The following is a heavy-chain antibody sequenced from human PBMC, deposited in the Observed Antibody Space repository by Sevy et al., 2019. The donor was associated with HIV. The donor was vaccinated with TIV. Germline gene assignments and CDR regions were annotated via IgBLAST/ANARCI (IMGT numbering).Heavy chain of an antibody. Sequence: GGSLRLSCAASGFTFSSYSVNWVRQAPGKGLEWVSSISSSSSYIYYADSVKGRFTISRDNAKNSLYLQMNSLRAEDTAVYYCVVYYYDSSGYSNAFDIWGQGTMVTVSS. D-gene: IGHD3-22*01. CDR1: GFTFSSYS. CDR3: VVYYYDSSGYSNAFDI. CDR2: ISSSSSYI. V-gene: IGHV3-21*01. J-gene: IGHJ3*02.